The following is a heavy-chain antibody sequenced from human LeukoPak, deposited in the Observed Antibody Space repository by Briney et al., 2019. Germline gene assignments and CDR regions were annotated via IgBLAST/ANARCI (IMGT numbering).Heavy chain of an antibody. CDR3: AKVGGGSSWYFFDY. V-gene: IGHV3-23*01. J-gene: IGHJ4*02. CDR1: GFTFSSYA. D-gene: IGHD6-13*01. Sequence: GGSLRLSCAASGFTFSSYAMSWVRQAPGKGLEGVSAISGSGGGTYYADSVRGRFTISRDNSKNTLYLQMTSLRAADTAVYYCAKVGGGSSWYFFDYWGQGTLVTVSS. CDR2: ISGSGGGT.